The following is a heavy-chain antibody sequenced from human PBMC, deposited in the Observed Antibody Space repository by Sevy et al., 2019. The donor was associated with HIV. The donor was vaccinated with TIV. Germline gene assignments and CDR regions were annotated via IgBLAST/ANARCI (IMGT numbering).Heavy chain of an antibody. CDR2: ISRSSSTI. D-gene: IGHD3-22*01. Sequence: GGSLRLSCAASGFTFSSYSMNWVRQAPGKGLEWVSYISRSSSTIYYADSVKGRFTISRDNAKNSLSLQMNSLRDEDTAVYYCARERKMYDSSGYYFHFDYWGQGTLVTVSS. V-gene: IGHV3-48*02. CDR1: GFTFSSYS. CDR3: ARERKMYDSSGYYFHFDY. J-gene: IGHJ4*02.